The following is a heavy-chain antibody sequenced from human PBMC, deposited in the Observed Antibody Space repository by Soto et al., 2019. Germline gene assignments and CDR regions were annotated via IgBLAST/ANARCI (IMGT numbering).Heavy chain of an antibody. D-gene: IGHD3-3*01. CDR3: ASGAWDTIFGVVITDNYYYYGMDV. CDR1: GFTFSSYS. CDR2: ISSSSDTI. Sequence: GGSLRLSCAAPGFTFSSYSMNWVRQAPGKGLEWVSYISSSSDTIYYADSVKGRFTISRDNAKNSLYLQMNSLRAEDTAVYYCASGAWDTIFGVVITDNYYYYGMDVWGQGTTVTVSS. V-gene: IGHV3-48*04. J-gene: IGHJ6*02.